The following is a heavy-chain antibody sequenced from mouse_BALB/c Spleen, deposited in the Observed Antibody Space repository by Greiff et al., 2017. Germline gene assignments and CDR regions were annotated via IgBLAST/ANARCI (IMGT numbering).Heavy chain of an antibody. D-gene: IGHD1-1*01. CDR2: ISSGGSYT. Sequence: EVKVVESGGGLVKPGGSLKLSCAASGFTFSSYAMSWVRQSPEKRLEWVAEISSGGSYTYYPDTVTGRFTISRDNAKNTLYLEMSSLRSEDTAMYYCARGNYYGSSPSFETRGQGATLTVSS. J-gene: IGHJ2*01. CDR1: GFTFSSYA. CDR3: ARGNYYGSSPSFET. V-gene: IGHV5-9-4*01.